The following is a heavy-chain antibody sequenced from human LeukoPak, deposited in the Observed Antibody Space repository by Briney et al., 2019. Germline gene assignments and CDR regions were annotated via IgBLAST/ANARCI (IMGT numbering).Heavy chain of an antibody. Sequence: SETLSLTCTVSGGSISSSSYYWGWIRQPPGKGLEWIGSIYYSGSTYYNPSLKSRVTISVDTSKNQFSLKLSSVTAADTAVYYCARRVAAAGLIDCWGQGTLVTVSS. CDR1: GGSISSSSYY. V-gene: IGHV4-39*01. CDR2: IYYSGST. CDR3: ARRVAAAGLIDC. D-gene: IGHD6-13*01. J-gene: IGHJ4*02.